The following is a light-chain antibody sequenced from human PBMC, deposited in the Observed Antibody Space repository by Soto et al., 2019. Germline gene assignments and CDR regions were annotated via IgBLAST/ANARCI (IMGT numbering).Light chain of an antibody. J-gene: IGKJ1*01. Sequence: IVLTQSPATLSLSPGERAALSCRASQSVSTSLAWYQHKPGQAPRLIIYDASKRAPGIPARFSGRWSGTDFTLTISRPEPEDFAVYYCQVRDVWPTFGQGTKVEIK. CDR1: QSVSTS. CDR3: QVRDVWPT. V-gene: IGKV3-11*01. CDR2: DAS.